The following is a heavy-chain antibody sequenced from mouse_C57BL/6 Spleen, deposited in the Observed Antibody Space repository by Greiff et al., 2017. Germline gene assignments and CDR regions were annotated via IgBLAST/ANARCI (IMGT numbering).Heavy chain of an antibody. CDR1: GYTFTRYW. J-gene: IGHJ2*01. D-gene: IGHD1-1*01. V-gene: IGHV1-53*01. CDR2: INPSNGGT. Sequence: VQLQQPGTELVKPGASVKLSCKASGYTFTRYWMHWVQQRPGQGLEWIGNINPSNGGTYYNAKFKSKATLTIDKSSSTAYMQLSSLTSEDSAVYECARGITAVVPFDYWGQGTTLTVSS. CDR3: ARGITAVVPFDY.